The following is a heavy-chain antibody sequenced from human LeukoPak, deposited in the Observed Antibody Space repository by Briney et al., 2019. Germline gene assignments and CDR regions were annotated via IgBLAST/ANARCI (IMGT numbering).Heavy chain of an antibody. CDR1: GFTFSSYG. V-gene: IGHV3-30*02. D-gene: IGHD5-24*01. J-gene: IGHJ3*02. Sequence: GGSLRLSCAASGFTFSSYGMHWVRQAPGKGLEWVAFIRYDGSNKYYADSVKGRFTISRDNSKNTLYLQMNSLRAEDTAVYYCAKDYGRDGYNGAFDIWGQGTMVTVSS. CDR3: AKDYGRDGYNGAFDI. CDR2: IRYDGSNK.